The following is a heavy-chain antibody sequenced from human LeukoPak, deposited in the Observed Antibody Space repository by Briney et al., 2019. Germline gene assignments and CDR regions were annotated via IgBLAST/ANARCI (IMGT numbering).Heavy chain of an antibody. Sequence: SVKVSCKASGGTFSSYAISWVRQAPGQGLEWMGGIIPIFGTANYAQKFQGRVTITADESTSTAYMELSSLRSEDTAVYYCARGFAGYDILTGYTFDPWGQGTLVTVSS. D-gene: IGHD3-9*01. CDR2: IIPIFGTA. CDR1: GGTFSSYA. V-gene: IGHV1-69*13. CDR3: ARGFAGYDILTGYTFDP. J-gene: IGHJ5*02.